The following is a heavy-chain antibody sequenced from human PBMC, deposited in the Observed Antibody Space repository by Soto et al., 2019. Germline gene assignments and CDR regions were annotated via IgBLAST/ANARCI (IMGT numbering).Heavy chain of an antibody. Sequence: EVQLVESGGGLVQPGGSLRLSCAASGFTVSSNYMSWVRQAPGKGLEWVSVIYSGGSTYYADSVKRRFTISRDNSKNTLYLQMNSFRAEDTAVYYCARDRYDSSGYHDAFDIWGQGTMVTVSS. D-gene: IGHD3-22*01. V-gene: IGHV3-66*01. J-gene: IGHJ3*02. CDR3: ARDRYDSSGYHDAFDI. CDR1: GFTVSSNY. CDR2: IYSGGST.